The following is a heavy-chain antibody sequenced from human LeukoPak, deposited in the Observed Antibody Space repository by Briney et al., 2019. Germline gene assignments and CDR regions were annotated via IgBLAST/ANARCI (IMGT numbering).Heavy chain of an antibody. J-gene: IGHJ4*02. Sequence: SETLSLTCTVSGGSISSSSYYWGWIRQPPGKGLEWIGSIYYSGSTYYNPSLKSRVTISVDTSKNQFSLKLSSVTAADTAVYYCARGIVATIHYWGQGTLVTVSS. D-gene: IGHD5-12*01. CDR1: GGSISSSSYY. CDR3: ARGIVATIHY. CDR2: IYYSGST. V-gene: IGHV4-39*07.